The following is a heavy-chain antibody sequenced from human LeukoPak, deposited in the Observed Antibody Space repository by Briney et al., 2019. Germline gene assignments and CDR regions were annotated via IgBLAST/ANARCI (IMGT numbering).Heavy chain of an antibody. V-gene: IGHV5-51*01. D-gene: IGHD5-18*01. CDR1: GYRFTSYW. Sequence: GESLKISCKGSGYRFTSYWIGWVRQMPGKGLEWMGITYPGDSDTRYSPSFQGQVTISADKSISTAYLQWSSLKASDTAMYHCARGIQLNYFDYWGQGTLVTVSS. J-gene: IGHJ4*02. CDR3: ARGIQLNYFDY. CDR2: TYPGDSDT.